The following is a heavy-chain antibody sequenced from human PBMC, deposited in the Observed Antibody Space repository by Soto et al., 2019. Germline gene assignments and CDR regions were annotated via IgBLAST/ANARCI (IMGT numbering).Heavy chain of an antibody. CDR3: ARHRLDILTGYYLFDP. Sequence: PSETLSLTCTVSGGSISSSSYYWGWIRQPPGKGLEWIGSIYYSGSTYYNPSLKSRVTISVDTSKNQFSLKLSSVTAADTAVYYCARHRLDILTGYYLFDPWGQGTLVTVSS. V-gene: IGHV4-39*01. CDR1: GGSISSSSYY. J-gene: IGHJ5*02. CDR2: IYYSGST. D-gene: IGHD3-9*01.